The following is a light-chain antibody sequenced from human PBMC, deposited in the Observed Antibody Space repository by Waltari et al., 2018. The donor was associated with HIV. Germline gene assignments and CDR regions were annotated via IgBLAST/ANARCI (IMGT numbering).Light chain of an antibody. V-gene: IGLV1-40*01. Sequence: QSVLTQPPSVSAAPGQRVTISFTWSSPNIGAGYDVHWYQHFPGKAPKLPIFGDCNRPSGVPDRFSGSKSGTSASLAITGLQAEDEADYYCQSYDTGLVFGGGTKLTVL. CDR2: GDC. CDR1: SPNIGAGYD. J-gene: IGLJ2*01. CDR3: QSYDTGLV.